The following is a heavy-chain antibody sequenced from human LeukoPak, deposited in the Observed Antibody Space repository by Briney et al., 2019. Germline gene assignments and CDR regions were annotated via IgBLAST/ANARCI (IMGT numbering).Heavy chain of an antibody. V-gene: IGHV1-2*02. J-gene: IGHJ4*02. CDR2: INPNNGGT. Sequence: ASVKVSCKASGYSFTGYYIHWVRQAPGQGLEWMGWINPNNGGTNCAQKFQGRVTMTRDTSISTAYMELSRLISDDTAVYYCARGRVPLAIAPFDCWGQGTLVTVSS. CDR3: ARGRVPLAIAPFDC. CDR1: GYSFTGYY. D-gene: IGHD2/OR15-2a*01.